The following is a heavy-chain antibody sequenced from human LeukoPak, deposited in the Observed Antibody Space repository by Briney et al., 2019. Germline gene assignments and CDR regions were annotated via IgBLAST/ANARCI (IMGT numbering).Heavy chain of an antibody. CDR1: GGSISSSSYY. CDR3: ARGMPSFDP. CDR2: IYYSGST. V-gene: IGHV4-39*07. Sequence: SETLSLTCTVSGGSISSSSYYWGWIRQPRGRGLEWIVSIYYSGSTYYNPSLKSRVTMSVDTAKNQFSLKLSSVTAADTAVYYCARGMPSFDPWGQGTLVTVSS. J-gene: IGHJ5*02. D-gene: IGHD2-2*01.